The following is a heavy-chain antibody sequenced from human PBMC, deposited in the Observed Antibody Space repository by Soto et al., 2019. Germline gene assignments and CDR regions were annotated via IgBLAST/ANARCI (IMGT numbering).Heavy chain of an antibody. J-gene: IGHJ4*02. CDR1: GGSISSGDYY. CDR2: IYYSGST. V-gene: IGHV4-30-4*02. Sequence: SETLSLTFTVSGGSISSGDYYWSWIRQPPGKGLEWIGYIYYSGSTYYNPSLKSRVTISVDTSKNQFSLKLSSVTPADTAVYYCARARFCTSTSCYHYFDFWGQGTLVTVSS. D-gene: IGHD2-2*01. CDR3: ARARFCTSTSCYHYFDF.